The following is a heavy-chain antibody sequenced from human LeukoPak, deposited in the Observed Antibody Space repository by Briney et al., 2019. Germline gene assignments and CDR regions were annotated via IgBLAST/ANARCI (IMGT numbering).Heavy chain of an antibody. Sequence: PSETLSLICTVSGGSISSSSYYWGWIRQPPGKGLEWFGSIYYSGSTYNNPSLTSRVTISVDTSKNQFSLRLNSVTAADTAVYYCARGGYYYYDSSGYYQSPYYFDYWGQGTLVTVSS. CDR3: ARGGYYYYDSSGYYQSPYYFDY. D-gene: IGHD3-22*01. CDR1: GGSISSSSYY. CDR2: IYYSGST. J-gene: IGHJ4*02. V-gene: IGHV4-39*07.